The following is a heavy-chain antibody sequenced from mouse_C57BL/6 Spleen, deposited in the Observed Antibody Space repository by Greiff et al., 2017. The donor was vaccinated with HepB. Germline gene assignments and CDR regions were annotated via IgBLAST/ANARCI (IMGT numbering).Heavy chain of an antibody. CDR2: IYPGDGDT. Sequence: QVHVKQSGAELVKPGASVKISCKASGYAFSSYWMNWVQQRPGKGLEWIGQIYPGDGDTNYNGKFKGKATLTADKSSSTAYMQLSSLTSEDSAVYFCANNRGPVYSFFAYWGQGTLVTVSA. J-gene: IGHJ3*01. CDR3: ANNRGPVYSFFAY. D-gene: IGHD2-12*01. V-gene: IGHV1-80*01. CDR1: GYAFSSYW.